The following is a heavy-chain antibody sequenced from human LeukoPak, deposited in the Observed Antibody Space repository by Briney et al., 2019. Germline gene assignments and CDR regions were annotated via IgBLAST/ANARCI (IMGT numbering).Heavy chain of an antibody. CDR3: AKRMRGYSSSWYGPIYFDY. Sequence: GRSLRLSCAASGFSFSTYGMHWVRQAPGKGLEWVALIWYDESNKYYADSVKGRFTISRDNSKNTLYLQMNSLRAEDTAVYYCAKRMRGYSSSWYGPIYFDYWGQGTLVTVSS. CDR1: GFSFSTYG. D-gene: IGHD6-13*01. J-gene: IGHJ4*02. V-gene: IGHV3-33*06. CDR2: IWYDESNK.